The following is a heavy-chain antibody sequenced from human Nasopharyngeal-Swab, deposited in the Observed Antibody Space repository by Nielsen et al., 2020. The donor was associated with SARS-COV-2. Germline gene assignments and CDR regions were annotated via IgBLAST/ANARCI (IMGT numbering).Heavy chain of an antibody. Sequence: GSLRLSCDVSGASISDYHWSWIRQPPGKGLEWIGEMKPNGFNNFNPSLKSRVTISIDKSKNQFLLKLNSVAAADTTVYYCAGHPADFDFWGQGTLVIVSS. V-gene: IGHV4-34*01. CDR3: AGHPADFDF. D-gene: IGHD6-13*01. J-gene: IGHJ4*02. CDR2: MKPNGFN. CDR1: GASISDYH.